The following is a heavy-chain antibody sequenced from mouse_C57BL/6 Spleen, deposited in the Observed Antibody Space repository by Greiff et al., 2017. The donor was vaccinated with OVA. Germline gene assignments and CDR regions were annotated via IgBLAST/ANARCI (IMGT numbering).Heavy chain of an antibody. Sequence: VQLQQPGAELVMPGASVKLSCKASGYTFTSYWMHWVKQRPGPGLEWIGEIDPSDSYTNYNQKFKGKSTLTVDKSSSTAYMQLSSLTSEDAAVYYCARGDYYGSSVWGTGTTVTVSS. CDR2: IDPSDSYT. J-gene: IGHJ1*03. CDR3: ARGDYYGSSV. D-gene: IGHD1-1*01. CDR1: GYTFTSYW. V-gene: IGHV1-69*01.